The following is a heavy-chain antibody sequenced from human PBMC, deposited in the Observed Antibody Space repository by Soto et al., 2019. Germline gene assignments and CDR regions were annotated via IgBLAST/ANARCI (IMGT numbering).Heavy chain of an antibody. V-gene: IGHV3-64D*06. J-gene: IGHJ4*02. CDR2: ISSNGGST. CDR3: ARGRYGDY. CDR1: GFTFGSYA. Sequence: GGSLRLSCSASGFTFGSYAMHWVRQAPGKRLECVSAISSNGGSTYYADSVKGRFTISRDNSKNTLYLQLSSLRADDTAVYYCARGRYGDYWGQGALVTVSS. D-gene: IGHD1-1*01.